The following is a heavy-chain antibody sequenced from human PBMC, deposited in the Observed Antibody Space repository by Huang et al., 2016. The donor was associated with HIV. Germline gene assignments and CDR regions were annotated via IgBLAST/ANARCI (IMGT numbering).Heavy chain of an antibody. J-gene: IGHJ4*02. D-gene: IGHD3-22*01. CDR1: GFSISSSW. Sequence: EVQLVESGGGLVQPGGSLRLSCAASGFSISSSWMHWVRQAPGKGMVWVSRINSDGSSTSDADSGKGRCTISRDNAKSTLYLQMNSLRAEDTAVYYCARDPRIQSWLNFFDYWGQGTLVSVSS. V-gene: IGHV3-74*01. CDR2: INSDGSST. CDR3: ARDPRIQSWLNFFDY.